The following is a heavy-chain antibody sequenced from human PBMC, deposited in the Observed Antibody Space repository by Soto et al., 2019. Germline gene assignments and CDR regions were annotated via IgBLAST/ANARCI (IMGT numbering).Heavy chain of an antibody. CDR3: ARDPPAGYCSGGSCYGGYYYGMDV. CDR1: GFTFSDYY. V-gene: IGHV3-11*06. Sequence: GGSLRLSCAASGFTFSDYYMSWIRQAPGKGLEWVSYISSSSSYTNYADSVKGRFTISRDNAKNSLYLQMNSLRAEDTAVYYCARDPPAGYCSGGSCYGGYYYGMDVWGQGTTVTVS. CDR2: ISSSSSYT. D-gene: IGHD2-15*01. J-gene: IGHJ6*02.